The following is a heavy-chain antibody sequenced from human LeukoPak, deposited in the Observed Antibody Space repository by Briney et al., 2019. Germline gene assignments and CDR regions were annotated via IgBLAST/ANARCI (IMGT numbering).Heavy chain of an antibody. CDR1: GFSFSSYT. J-gene: IGHJ4*02. D-gene: IGHD3-9*01. V-gene: IGHV3-7*01. CDR3: ARGGARYFDS. Sequence: PGGSLRLSCVASGFSFSSYTMSWVRQAAGKGLEWVAKMKEDGSDIHYVDSVKGRFTICRDNAKNSLCLQMSSLRVEDTAVYYCARGGARYFDSWGQGILVTVSS. CDR2: MKEDGSDI.